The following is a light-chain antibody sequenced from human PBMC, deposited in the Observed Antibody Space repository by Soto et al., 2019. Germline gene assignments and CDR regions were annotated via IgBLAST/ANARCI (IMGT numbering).Light chain of an antibody. Sequence: QSVLTQSPSASASLGASVKLTCTLSSGHSSYAIAWHQQQPEKGPRYLMKLNSDGSHSKGDGIPDRVSGSSSGAERYLTIASLQAEYEADYYCQTWGTVSVVCVGGTKLTVL. V-gene: IGLV4-69*01. CDR1: SGHSSYA. CDR2: LNSDGSH. CDR3: QTWGTVSVV. J-gene: IGLJ2*01.